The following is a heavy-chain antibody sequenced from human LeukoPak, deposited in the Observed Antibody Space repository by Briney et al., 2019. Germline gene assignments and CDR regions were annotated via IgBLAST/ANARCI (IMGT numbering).Heavy chain of an antibody. CDR1: GGSISSSSYY. D-gene: IGHD2-2*01. V-gene: IGHV4-39*07. Sequence: PSETLSLTCTVSGGSISSSSYYWGWIRQPPGKGLEWIGSIYYSGSTYYNPSLKSRVTISVDTSKNQFSLKLSSVTAADTAVYYCARATPRCSSTSCYLNRGGPDYWGQGTLVTVSS. CDR2: IYYSGST. CDR3: ARATPRCSSTSCYLNRGGPDY. J-gene: IGHJ4*02.